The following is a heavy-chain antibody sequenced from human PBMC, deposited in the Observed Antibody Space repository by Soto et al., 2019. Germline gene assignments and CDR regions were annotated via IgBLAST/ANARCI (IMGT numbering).Heavy chain of an antibody. J-gene: IGHJ4*02. CDR1: GFTFSSCS. D-gene: IGHD7-27*01. V-gene: IGHV3-7*03. Sequence: GGSLRLSCAASGFTFSSCSMTWVRHSPGKGLEWVASIKYDGSDTRYVDSVKGRYTISRDNAKNSLYLQMDSLTVEDTAIYYCARGVSWGHFDNWGQGTRVTVSS. CDR2: IKYDGSDT. CDR3: ARGVSWGHFDN.